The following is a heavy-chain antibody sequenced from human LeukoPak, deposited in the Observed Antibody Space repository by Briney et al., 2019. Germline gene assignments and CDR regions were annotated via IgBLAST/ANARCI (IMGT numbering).Heavy chain of an antibody. Sequence: SETLSLTCVVSGSSVSGYYWGWIRQPPGRGLEWIGYVYYSGSTNYNPSFKSRITISVDTSRNQFSLQLSSVTAADTAVYYCARIHRYCSGGACYVLDNWGQGTLVAVSS. D-gene: IGHD2-15*01. CDR3: ARIHRYCSGGACYVLDN. CDR2: VYYSGST. V-gene: IGHV4-59*02. CDR1: GSSVSGYY. J-gene: IGHJ4*02.